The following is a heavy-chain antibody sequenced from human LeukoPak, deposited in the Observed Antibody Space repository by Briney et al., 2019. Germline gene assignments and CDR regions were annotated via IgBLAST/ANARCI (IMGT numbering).Heavy chain of an antibody. CDR1: GFTFSSYA. J-gene: IGHJ4*02. CDR2: ISGSGGST. Sequence: GGSLRLSCAASGFTFSSYAMSWVRQAPGKGMEWVSAISGSGGSTYYADSVKGRFTISRDNAKNSLYLQMNSLRAEDTALYYCAKVRPSSGTLYSSSSYFDYWGQGTLVTVSS. V-gene: IGHV3-23*01. CDR3: AKVRPSSGTLYSSSSYFDY. D-gene: IGHD6-6*01.